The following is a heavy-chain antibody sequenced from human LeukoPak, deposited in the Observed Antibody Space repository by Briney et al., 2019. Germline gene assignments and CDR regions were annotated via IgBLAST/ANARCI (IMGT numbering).Heavy chain of an antibody. J-gene: IGHJ6*02. V-gene: IGHV3-48*04. D-gene: IGHD6-13*01. CDR1: GFTFSSYW. Sequence: PGGSLRLSCAASGFTFSSYWMNWVRQAPGKGLEWVSYISSSGSTIYYADSVKGRFTISRDNAKNSLCLQMNSLRAEDTAVYYCARETAAGYYYYGMDVWGQGTTVTVSS. CDR2: ISSSGSTI. CDR3: ARETAAGYYYYGMDV.